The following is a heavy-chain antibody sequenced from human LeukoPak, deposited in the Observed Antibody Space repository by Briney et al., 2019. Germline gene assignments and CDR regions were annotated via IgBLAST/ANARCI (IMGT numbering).Heavy chain of an antibody. Sequence: PGGSLRLSCAASGFTFRYYAMSWVRQAPGKGLEWVSVISGSGGITHYADSVKGRFTISRDNSKNTLYLQMNSLRAEDTAVYYCAKDPTYCSGDSCYLTPIDYWGRGTLVTVSS. D-gene: IGHD2-15*01. V-gene: IGHV3-23*01. CDR3: AKDPTYCSGDSCYLTPIDY. CDR1: GFTFRYYA. CDR2: ISGSGGIT. J-gene: IGHJ4*02.